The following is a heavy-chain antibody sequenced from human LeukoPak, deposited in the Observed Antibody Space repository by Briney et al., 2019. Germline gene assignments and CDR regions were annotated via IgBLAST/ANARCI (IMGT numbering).Heavy chain of an antibody. CDR2: ISYDGSNK. D-gene: IGHD2-15*01. CDR3: AKDKSPYCSGGSCYSPDY. Sequence: GGSLRLSCAASGFTFSSYGMHWVRQAPGKGLEWVAVISYDGSNKYYADSVKGRFTISRDNSKNTLYLQMNSLRAEDTAVYYCAKDKSPYCSGGSCYSPDYWGQGTLVTVSS. CDR1: GFTFSSYG. J-gene: IGHJ4*02. V-gene: IGHV3-30*18.